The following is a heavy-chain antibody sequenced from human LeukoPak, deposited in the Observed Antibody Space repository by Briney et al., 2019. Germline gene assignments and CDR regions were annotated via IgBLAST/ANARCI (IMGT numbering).Heavy chain of an antibody. V-gene: IGHV4-59*01. CDR2: IYYSGST. CDR3: ARVRVGGRNWSDP. CDR1: GGSISSYY. D-gene: IGHD2-15*01. Sequence: SETLSLTCTVSGGSISSYYWSWIRQPPGKGLEWIGYIYYSGSTNYNPSLKSRVTISVDTSKNQFSLKLSSVTAADTAVYYCARVRVGGRNWSDPWGQGTLVTVSS. J-gene: IGHJ5*02.